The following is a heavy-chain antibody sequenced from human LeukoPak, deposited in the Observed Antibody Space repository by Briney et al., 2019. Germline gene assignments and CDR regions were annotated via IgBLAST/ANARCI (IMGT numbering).Heavy chain of an antibody. V-gene: IGHV4-31*03. J-gene: IGHJ4*02. Sequence: PSATLSLTCTVSGGSISSGGYYWSWIRQHPGKGLEWIGYIYYSGSTYYNPSLKSRLTISVDTSKNQFSLKLSSVTAADTAVYYCAALHYYYDSSGYYFDYWGQGTLVTVSS. CDR2: IYYSGST. D-gene: IGHD3-22*01. CDR3: AALHYYYDSSGYYFDY. CDR1: GGSISSGGYY.